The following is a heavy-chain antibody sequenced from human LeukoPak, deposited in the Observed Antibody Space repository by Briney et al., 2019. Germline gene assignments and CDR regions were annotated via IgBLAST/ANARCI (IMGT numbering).Heavy chain of an antibody. V-gene: IGHV3-30*04. Sequence: GRSLRLSCAASGFTFSSYAMHWVRQAPGKGLEWVAVISYDGSNKYYADSVKGRFTISRDNSKNTLYLQMNSLRAEDTAVYYCARDRTYGDYAPLSYWGQGTLVTVSS. CDR3: ARDRTYGDYAPLSY. D-gene: IGHD4-17*01. CDR1: GFTFSSYA. J-gene: IGHJ4*02. CDR2: ISYDGSNK.